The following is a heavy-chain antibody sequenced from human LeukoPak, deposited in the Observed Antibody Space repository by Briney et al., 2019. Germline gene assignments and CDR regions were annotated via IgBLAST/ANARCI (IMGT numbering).Heavy chain of an antibody. CDR1: GYSFSSYW. V-gene: IGHV5-51*01. Sequence: GESLKISCKGSGYSFSSYWIGWVRQMPGKGLEWMGIIDPGDSETRYSPSFQGQVTISADKSINTAYLQRSSLKASDTAMYYCARRKAAAGTDYWGQGTLGTVSS. CDR2: IDPGDSET. D-gene: IGHD6-13*01. J-gene: IGHJ4*02. CDR3: ARRKAAAGTDY.